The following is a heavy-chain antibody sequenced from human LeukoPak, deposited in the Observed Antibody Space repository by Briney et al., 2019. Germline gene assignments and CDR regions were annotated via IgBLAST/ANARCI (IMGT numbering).Heavy chain of an antibody. Sequence: SETLSLTCAVYGGSFSGYYWSWIRQPPGKGLEWIGEINHSGSTNYNPSLKSRVTISVDTSKNQFSLKLSSVTAADTAVYYCARGIKGITMVRGPFDPWGQGTLVTVSS. CDR1: GGSFSGYY. CDR2: INHSGST. CDR3: ARGIKGITMVRGPFDP. D-gene: IGHD3-10*01. V-gene: IGHV4-34*01. J-gene: IGHJ5*02.